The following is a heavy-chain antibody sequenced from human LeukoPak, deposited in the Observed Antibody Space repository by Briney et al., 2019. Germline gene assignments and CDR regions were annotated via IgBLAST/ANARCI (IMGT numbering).Heavy chain of an antibody. J-gene: IGHJ3*02. CDR1: GGTFSSYA. Sequence: SVKVSCTASGGTFSSYAISWVRQAPGQGLEWMGGIIPIFGTANYAQKFQGRVTITADKSTSTAYMELSSLRSEDTAVYYCARAMGATDAFDIWGQGTMVTVSS. CDR2: IIPIFGTA. D-gene: IGHD1-26*01. V-gene: IGHV1-69*06. CDR3: ARAMGATDAFDI.